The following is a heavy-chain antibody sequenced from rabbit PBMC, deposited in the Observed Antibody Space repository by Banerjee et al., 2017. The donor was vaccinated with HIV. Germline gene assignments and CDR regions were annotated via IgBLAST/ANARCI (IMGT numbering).Heavy chain of an antibody. V-gene: IGHV1S40*01. CDR3: ARDLGPDYGSYGYDGAFDP. Sequence: QSLEESGGDLVKPGASLTLTCTASGFSFSSSYYMCWVRQAPGKGLEWIACIYAGSSGSTYYASWAKGRFTISKTSSTTVTLQMTSLTAADTATYFCARDLGPDYGSYGYDGAFDPWGPGTLVTVS. D-gene: IGHD6-1*01. CDR2: IYAGSSGST. CDR1: GFSFSSSYY. J-gene: IGHJ2*01.